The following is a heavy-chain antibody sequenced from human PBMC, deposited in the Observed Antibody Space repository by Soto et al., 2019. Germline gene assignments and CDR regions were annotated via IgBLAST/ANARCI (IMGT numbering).Heavy chain of an antibody. J-gene: IGHJ4*02. CDR3: AKDDYVWLD. CDR1: GFTFSTHA. Sequence: GGSLRLSCAASGFTFSTHAMTWVRQAPGKGLEWVSTISVSGGNTYYAESVKGRFTISRDNSKNTVYMQMNSLRVEDTAVFYCAKDDYVWLDWGQGTLVTVSS. CDR2: ISVSGGNT. V-gene: IGHV3-23*01. D-gene: IGHD3-16*01.